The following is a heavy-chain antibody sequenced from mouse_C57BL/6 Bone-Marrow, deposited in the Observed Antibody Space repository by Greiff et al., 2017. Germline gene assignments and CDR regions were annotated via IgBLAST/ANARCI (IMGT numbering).Heavy chain of an antibody. J-gene: IGHJ3*01. CDR1: GYTFTSYG. CDR3: ARATMVTQFAY. Sequence: VNLVESGAELARPGASVKLSCKASGYTFTSYGISWVKQRTGQGLEWIGEIYPRSGNTYYNEKFKGKATLPADKSSSTAYMELRSLTSEDSAVYFCARATMVTQFAYWGQGTLVTVSA. V-gene: IGHV1-81*01. CDR2: IYPRSGNT. D-gene: IGHD2-2*01.